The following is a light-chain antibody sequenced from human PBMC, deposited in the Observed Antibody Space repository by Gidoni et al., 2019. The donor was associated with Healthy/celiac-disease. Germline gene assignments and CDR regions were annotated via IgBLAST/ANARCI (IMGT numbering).Light chain of an antibody. Sequence: DIQMTQSPSSLSASVGDRVTITCQASQDTSNYLNWYQQKPGKAPKLLIYDASNLETGVPSRFSGSGSGTDFTFTISSLQPEDIATYYCQQYDNLLITFGQXTRLEIK. CDR3: QQYDNLLIT. V-gene: IGKV1-33*01. CDR2: DAS. CDR1: QDTSNY. J-gene: IGKJ5*01.